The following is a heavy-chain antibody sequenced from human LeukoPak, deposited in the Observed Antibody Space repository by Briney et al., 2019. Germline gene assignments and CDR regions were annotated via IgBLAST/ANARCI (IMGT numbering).Heavy chain of an antibody. Sequence: PSQTLSLTCTVSGGSISSGSYYWSWIRQPAGKGLEWIGRIYTSGSTNYNPSLKSRVTISVDTSKNQFSLKLSSVTAADTAVYYCARDSIAARAPFDYWGQGTLVTVSS. J-gene: IGHJ4*02. CDR3: ARDSIAARAPFDY. V-gene: IGHV4-61*02. CDR1: GGSISSGSYY. D-gene: IGHD6-6*01. CDR2: IYTSGST.